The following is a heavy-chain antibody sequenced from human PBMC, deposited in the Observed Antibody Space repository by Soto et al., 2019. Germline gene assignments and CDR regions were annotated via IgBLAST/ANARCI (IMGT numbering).Heavy chain of an antibody. J-gene: IGHJ5*02. CDR2: IYHSGST. Sequence: QVQLQESGPGLVKPSQTLSLTCTVSGDSISRGGYYWNWLRQHPRKSLEWIGYIYHSGSTIYNPSLKSRVTISVDTSKNRLSLELSNVTAADTAVYYCARDGAGAYGLGWFDPWGQGILVTVSS. CDR3: ARDGAGAYGLGWFDP. V-gene: IGHV4-31*03. D-gene: IGHD2-21*01. CDR1: GDSISRGGYY.